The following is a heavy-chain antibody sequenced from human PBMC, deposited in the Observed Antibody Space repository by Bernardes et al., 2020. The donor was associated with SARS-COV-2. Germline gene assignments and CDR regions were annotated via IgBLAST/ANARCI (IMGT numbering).Heavy chain of an antibody. V-gene: IGHV3-23*01. CDR1: GFTFSSYA. CDR3: AKVTGVPAANPYYYYGMDV. J-gene: IGHJ6*02. CDR2: ISGSGGST. Sequence: GGSLRLSCAASGFTFSSYAMSWVRQAPGKGLEWVSAISGSGGSTYYADSVKGRFTISRDNSKNTLYLQMNSLRAEDTAVYYCAKVTGVPAANPYYYYGMDVWGQGTTVTVSS. D-gene: IGHD2-2*01.